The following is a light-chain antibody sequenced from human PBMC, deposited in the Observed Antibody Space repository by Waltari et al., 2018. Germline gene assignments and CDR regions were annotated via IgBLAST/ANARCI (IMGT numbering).Light chain of an antibody. Sequence: EIVLTQSPATLSLSPGERATLSCRASQNIGTYLAWYQQKPGQAPRLLMYDASHRASGTPVRISGSASGTDFTLAISSLEPEDFAFYYCQHRDNWLFTFGPGTKVEVK. CDR2: DAS. V-gene: IGKV3-11*01. CDR1: QNIGTY. CDR3: QHRDNWLFT. J-gene: IGKJ3*01.